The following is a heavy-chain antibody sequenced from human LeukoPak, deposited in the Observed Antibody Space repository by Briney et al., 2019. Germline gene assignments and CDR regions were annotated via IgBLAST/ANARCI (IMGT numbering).Heavy chain of an antibody. Sequence: GGSLGLSCAASGFTVRNNYMSWVRQAPGKGLEWVSVIYSGGSTYYTDSVKGRFSISRDESKNMLYLQMNSLRTEDTAMYYCARGPGSGTGGMDVWGQGTTVTVSS. CDR1: GFTVRNNY. CDR3: ARGPGSGTGGMDV. V-gene: IGHV3-66*01. D-gene: IGHD3-10*01. J-gene: IGHJ6*02. CDR2: IYSGGST.